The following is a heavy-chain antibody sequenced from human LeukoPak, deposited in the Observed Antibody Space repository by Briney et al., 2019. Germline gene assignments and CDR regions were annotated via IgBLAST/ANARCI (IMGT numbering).Heavy chain of an antibody. CDR2: INPNSGGT. Sequence: ASVKVSCKASGDTFTGYYMHWVRQAPGQGLEWMGWINPNSGGTNYAQKFQGRVTMTRDTSISTAYMELRSLRSDDTAVYYCARYDSGGYYYLDYWCQGTLVTVSP. CDR1: GDTFTGYY. CDR3: ARYDSGGYYYLDY. V-gene: IGHV1-2*02. D-gene: IGHD3-22*01. J-gene: IGHJ4*02.